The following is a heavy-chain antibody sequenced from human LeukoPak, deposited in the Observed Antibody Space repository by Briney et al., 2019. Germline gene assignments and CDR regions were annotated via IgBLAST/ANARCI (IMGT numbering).Heavy chain of an antibody. CDR2: IYSGGST. D-gene: IGHD3-10*01. J-gene: IGHJ4*02. V-gene: IGHV3-66*01. CDR1: GFTVSSNY. CDR3: AKSLGAWFGELLSVPFDY. Sequence: GGSLRLSCAASGFTVSSNYMSWVRQAPGKGLEWVSVIYSGGSTYYADSVKGRFTISRDNSKNTLYLQMNSLRAEDTAVYYCAKSLGAWFGELLSVPFDYWGQGTLVTVSS.